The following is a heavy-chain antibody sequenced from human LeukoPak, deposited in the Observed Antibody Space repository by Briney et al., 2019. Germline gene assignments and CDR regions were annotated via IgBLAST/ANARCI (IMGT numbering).Heavy chain of an antibody. D-gene: IGHD2-2*01. Sequence: SLRLSCAASGFTFDDYAMHWVRQAPGKGLEWVSGISWNSGSIGYADSVKGRFTISRDNAKNSLYLQMNSLRAEDMALYYCAKDRGDSSTSWRYFDYWGQGTLVAVSS. CDR3: AKDRGDSSTSWRYFDY. V-gene: IGHV3-9*03. J-gene: IGHJ4*02. CDR1: GFTFDDYA. CDR2: ISWNSGSI.